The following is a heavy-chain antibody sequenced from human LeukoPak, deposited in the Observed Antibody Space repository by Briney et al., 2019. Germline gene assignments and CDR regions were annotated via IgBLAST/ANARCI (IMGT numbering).Heavy chain of an antibody. D-gene: IGHD3-3*01. CDR3: ARANPRYYDFWSGYQNYFDY. Sequence: ASVKVSCKASGYTFTSYGISWVRQAPGQGLEWTGWISAYNGNTNYAQKLQGRVTMTTDTSTSTAYMELRSLRSDDTAVYYCARANPRYYDFWSGYQNYFDYWGQGTLVTVSS. J-gene: IGHJ4*02. CDR1: GYTFTSYG. V-gene: IGHV1-18*01. CDR2: ISAYNGNT.